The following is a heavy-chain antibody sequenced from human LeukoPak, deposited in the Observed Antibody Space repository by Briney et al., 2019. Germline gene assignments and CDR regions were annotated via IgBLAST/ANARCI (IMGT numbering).Heavy chain of an antibody. Sequence: GGSLRLSCAASGFTFSDYYMSWIRQAPGKGLEWVSYISSSGSTIYYADSVKGRFTISRDNSKNTLYLQMNSLRAEDTAVYYCARDRWFMGVAGPNHWGQGTLVTVTS. CDR3: ARDRWFMGVAGPNH. CDR2: ISSSGSTI. J-gene: IGHJ5*02. V-gene: IGHV3-11*04. D-gene: IGHD6-19*01. CDR1: GFTFSDYY.